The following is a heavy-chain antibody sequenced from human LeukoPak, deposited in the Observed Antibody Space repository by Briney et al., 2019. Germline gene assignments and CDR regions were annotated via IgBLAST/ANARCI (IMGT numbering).Heavy chain of an antibody. J-gene: IGHJ4*02. CDR1: GYTFTSYD. Sequence: GASVKVSCKASGYTFTSYDINWVRQATGQGLEWMGWMNPNSGNTGYAQKFQGRVTITRNTSISTAYVELSSLRSEDTAVYYCARRFTTIAAAGTSLSYWGQGTLVTVSS. D-gene: IGHD6-13*01. V-gene: IGHV1-8*03. CDR2: MNPNSGNT. CDR3: ARRFTTIAAAGTSLSY.